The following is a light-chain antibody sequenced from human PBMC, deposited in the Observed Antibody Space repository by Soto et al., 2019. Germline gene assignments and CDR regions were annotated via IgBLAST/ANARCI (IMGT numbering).Light chain of an antibody. Sequence: QSVLTQPPSVSAAPGQKVTISCSGRSSNIQNNYVAWYQQLPGTAPKLLGYDNDKRPSGIPDRFSGSKSGTSATLGITGLRTGDEADYYCGTWDNSLSAWVFGGGTKVNVL. J-gene: IGLJ3*02. V-gene: IGLV1-51*01. CDR2: DND. CDR1: SSNIQNNY. CDR3: GTWDNSLSAWV.